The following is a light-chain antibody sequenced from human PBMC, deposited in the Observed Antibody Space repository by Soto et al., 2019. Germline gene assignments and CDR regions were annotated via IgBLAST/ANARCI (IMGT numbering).Light chain of an antibody. CDR1: SSNVGNNY. CDR3: GTWDSGLSAVV. J-gene: IGLJ2*01. CDR2: DNS. Sequence: QSVLTQPPSVSAAPGQKVTISCSGSSSNVGNNYVSWYQQVPETAPKLLIFDNSNRPSGIPDRFSGSKSGTSATLGITGLQTGDEADYYCGTWDSGLSAVVFGGGTKLTVL. V-gene: IGLV1-51*01.